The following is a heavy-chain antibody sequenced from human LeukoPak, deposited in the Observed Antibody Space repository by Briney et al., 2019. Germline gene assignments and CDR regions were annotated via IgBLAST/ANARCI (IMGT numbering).Heavy chain of an antibody. CDR1: RFTFSSYA. V-gene: IGHV3-23*01. Sequence: PGGSLRLSCAASRFTFSSYAMSWVRQAPGKGLEWVSTINYNGGSTYYADSVEGRFTISRDNSKNTLYLQMNSLRAEDTAIYYCARRYNWKAFDLWGRGTLVTVSS. D-gene: IGHD1-20*01. J-gene: IGHJ2*01. CDR2: INYNGGST. CDR3: ARRYNWKAFDL.